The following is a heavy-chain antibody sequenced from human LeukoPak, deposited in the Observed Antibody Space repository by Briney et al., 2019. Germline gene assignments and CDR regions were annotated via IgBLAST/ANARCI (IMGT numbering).Heavy chain of an antibody. CDR3: AKDPYFGAVIIMPPHFDY. CDR2: ISGSGDST. CDR1: GFTFSRYV. V-gene: IGHV3-23*01. J-gene: IGHJ4*02. Sequence: GGSLRLSCAASGFTFSRYVMSWVRQAPGKGLEWVSAISGSGDSTYYADSVKGRFTISRDNSKNTLYLQMNSLRAEDSAVYYCAKDPYFGAVIIMPPHFDYWGQGTLVTVSS. D-gene: IGHD3-3*01.